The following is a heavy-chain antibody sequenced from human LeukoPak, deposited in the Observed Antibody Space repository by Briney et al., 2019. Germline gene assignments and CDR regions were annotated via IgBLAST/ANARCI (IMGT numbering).Heavy chain of an antibody. CDR2: IKQDGSDK. V-gene: IGHV3-7*01. Sequence: GGSLRLSCAASGFTFSSYWMTWVRQAPGKGLEWVANIKQDGSDKYYVDSVKGRLTISRDNAKNSLYLQMNSLRAEDTAVYYCARGIQTGVDWFDPWGQGTLVTVSS. D-gene: IGHD1-14*01. J-gene: IGHJ5*02. CDR3: ARGIQTGVDWFDP. CDR1: GFTFSSYW.